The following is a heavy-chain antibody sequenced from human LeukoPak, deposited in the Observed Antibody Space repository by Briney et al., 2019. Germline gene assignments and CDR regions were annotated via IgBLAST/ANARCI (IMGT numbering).Heavy chain of an antibody. Sequence: GASVKVSCKASGGTFSSYAISWVRQAPGQGLEWMGGIIPIFGTANYAQKFQGRVTITADESTSTAYMELSSLRSEDTAVYYCARVVLGRRWLQTSYYYGMDVWGQGTTVTVSS. CDR3: ARVVLGRRWLQTSYYYGMDV. CDR1: GGTFSSYA. CDR2: IIPIFGTA. V-gene: IGHV1-69*13. D-gene: IGHD5-24*01. J-gene: IGHJ6*02.